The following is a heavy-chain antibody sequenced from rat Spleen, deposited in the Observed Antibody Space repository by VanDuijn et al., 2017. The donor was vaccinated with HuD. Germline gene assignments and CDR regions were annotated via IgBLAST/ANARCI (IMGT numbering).Heavy chain of an antibody. J-gene: IGHJ2*01. V-gene: IGHV5S23*01. CDR1: GFTFSNSA. D-gene: IGHD4-3*01. CDR3: TTGVY. CDR2: ITDRGDNT. Sequence: EVQLVESGGGLVQPGRSLKLSCAVSGFTFSNSAMAWVRQAPTKGLEWVASITDRGDNTYYRDSVKGRFTISRHNAKSTLYLQMDSLRSEDTASYYCTTGVYWGQGVMVTVSS.